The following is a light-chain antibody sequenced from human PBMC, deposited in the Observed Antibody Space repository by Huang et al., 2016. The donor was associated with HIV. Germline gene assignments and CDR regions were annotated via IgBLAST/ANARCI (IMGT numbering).Light chain of an antibody. CDR2: DAS. Sequence: EIVLTQSPATLSLSPGERATLSCRASQSVSSYLAWYQQKPGQAPRLLIYDASNRATGIPARFSGSGSGTDFTLTIRNLEPEDFAVYYCQQRSSTWTFGQGTKVEIK. V-gene: IGKV3-11*01. CDR1: QSVSSY. CDR3: QQRSSTWT. J-gene: IGKJ1*01.